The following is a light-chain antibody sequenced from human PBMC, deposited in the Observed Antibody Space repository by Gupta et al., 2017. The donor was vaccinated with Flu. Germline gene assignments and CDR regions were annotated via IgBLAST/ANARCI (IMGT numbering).Light chain of an antibody. CDR3: QQYGSSPYT. CDR2: GVS. Sequence: EIVLTQSPGTLSLSTGERATLSCSASQSVASNYLAWYQQQPGQAPRLPINGVSTRATGIPDRFSGSGSGTDFTLTISRLEPEDFAVYYCQQYGSSPYTFGQGTKLEIK. V-gene: IGKV3-20*01. J-gene: IGKJ2*01. CDR1: QSVASNY.